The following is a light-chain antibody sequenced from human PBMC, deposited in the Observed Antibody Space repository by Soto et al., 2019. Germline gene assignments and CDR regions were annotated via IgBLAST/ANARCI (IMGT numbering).Light chain of an antibody. J-gene: IGKJ5*01. CDR1: EGSVNY. CDR2: GAS. Sequence: IQLTQSPSSLSASVGDRVTITCRASEGSVNYLAWYQQQPGKAPKLLIYGASTLQGGVPSRFTGSGSGTDFPLPISSLQPEDFATSHCQELFRYPLAFRQGKRLE. CDR3: QELFRYPLA. V-gene: IGKV1-9*01.